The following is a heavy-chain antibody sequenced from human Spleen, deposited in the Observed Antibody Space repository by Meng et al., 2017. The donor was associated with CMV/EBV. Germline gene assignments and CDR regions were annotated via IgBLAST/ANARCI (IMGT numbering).Heavy chain of an antibody. V-gene: IGHV1-69*04. D-gene: IGHD3-22*01. CDR1: ENTFNYYG. CDR3: ARSPSILVGHSEIDL. Sequence: SENTFNYYGLSWVRQAPGQGLEWMGTFIPLINTAEYARKFQGRVTITADKSSTTTHLELTSLTSGDTAVYYCARSPSILVGHSEIDLWGQGTLVTVSS. J-gene: IGHJ5*02. CDR2: FIPLINTA.